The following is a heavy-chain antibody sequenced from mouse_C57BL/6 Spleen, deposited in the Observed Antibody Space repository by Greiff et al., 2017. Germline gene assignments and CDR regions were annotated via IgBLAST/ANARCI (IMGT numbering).Heavy chain of an antibody. CDR2: ISDGGSYT. D-gene: IGHD2-4*01. CDR1: GFTFSSYA. V-gene: IGHV5-4*01. J-gene: IGHJ4*01. Sequence: EVHLVESGGGLVKPGGSLKLSCAASGFTFSSYAMSWVRQTPEKRLEWVATISDGGSYTYYPDNVKGRFTISRDNAKNNLYLQMSHLKSEDTAMYYCARGDYPYAMDYWGQGTSVTVSS. CDR3: ARGDYPYAMDY.